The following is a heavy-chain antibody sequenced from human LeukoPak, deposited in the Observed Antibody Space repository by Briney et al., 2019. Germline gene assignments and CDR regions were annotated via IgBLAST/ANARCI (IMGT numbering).Heavy chain of an antibody. J-gene: IGHJ6*02. CDR3: ARDRGYCSGGSCYPYYYYGMDV. Sequence: GGSLRPSCAASGFTFSSYSMSWVRQAPGKGLEWVSSISSSSSYIYYADSVKGRFTISRDNAKNSLYLQMNSLRAEDTAVYYCARDRGYCSGGSCYPYYYYGMDVWGQGTTVTVSS. CDR1: GFTFSSYS. CDR2: ISSSSSYI. D-gene: IGHD2-15*01. V-gene: IGHV3-21*01.